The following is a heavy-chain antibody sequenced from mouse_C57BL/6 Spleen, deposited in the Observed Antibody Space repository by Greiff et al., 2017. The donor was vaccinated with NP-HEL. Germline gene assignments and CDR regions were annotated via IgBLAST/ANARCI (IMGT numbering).Heavy chain of an antibody. CDR3: ERHGSYWYFDV. CDR2: INPSNGGT. V-gene: IGHV1-53*01. Sequence: QVQLQQPGTELVKPGASVKLSCKASGYTFTSYWMHWVKQRPGQGLEWIGDINPSNGGTNYNEKFKGKATLTVDKSSSTAYMQLSSLTSEDSAVYYCERHGSYWYFDVWGTGTTVTVSS. J-gene: IGHJ1*03. D-gene: IGHD1-1*01. CDR1: GYTFTSYW.